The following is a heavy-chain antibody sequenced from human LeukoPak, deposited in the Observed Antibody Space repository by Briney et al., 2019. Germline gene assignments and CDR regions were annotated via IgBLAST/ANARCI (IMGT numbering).Heavy chain of an antibody. J-gene: IGHJ6*03. CDR1: GYTFTSYY. D-gene: IGHD5-18*01. V-gene: IGHV1-46*01. CDR2: INPSGDPT. CDR3: ARDGYSYGPEYSYLYYMDV. Sequence: GASVKVSCKASGYTFTSYYMHWVRQAPGQGLEWVGIINPSGDPTTYAQKFQGRVTMTSDTSMSTAYMELSGLRSDDTAVYYCARDGYSYGPEYSYLYYMDVWGKGTTVPIAS.